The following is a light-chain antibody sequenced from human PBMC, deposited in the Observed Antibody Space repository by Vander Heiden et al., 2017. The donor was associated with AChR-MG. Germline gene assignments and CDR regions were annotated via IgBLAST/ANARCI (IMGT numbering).Light chain of an antibody. V-gene: IGKV3-20*01. J-gene: IGKJ4*01. CDR2: GAS. CDR3: QQDGSSHT. CDR1: QSVSSSY. Sequence: EIVLTQSPGTLSLSPGERATLPCRASQSVSSSYLAWYQQKPGQAPRLLIYGASSRATGIPDRFSGSGSGTDFTLTISRLEPEDFAVYYCQQDGSSHTFGGGTKVEIK.